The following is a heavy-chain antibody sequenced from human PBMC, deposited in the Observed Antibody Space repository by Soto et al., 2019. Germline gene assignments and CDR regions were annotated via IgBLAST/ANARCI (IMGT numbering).Heavy chain of an antibody. V-gene: IGHV3-64*02. CDR2: ISSNGGST. CDR3: SRQGSSPTHPYWYFDL. CDR1: GFTFISYA. J-gene: IGHJ2*01. Sequence: GGSLRLSCAASGFTFISYAMHWVRHAPGKGLEYVSDISSNGGSTYYAVSVKVRSTISRDNSKNTLYLQMGSLRAKDMAVYYCSRQGSSPTHPYWYFDLCGRATQVTFTS. D-gene: IGHD2-2*01.